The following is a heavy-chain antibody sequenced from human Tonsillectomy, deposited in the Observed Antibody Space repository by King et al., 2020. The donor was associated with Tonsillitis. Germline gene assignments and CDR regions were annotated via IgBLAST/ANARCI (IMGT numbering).Heavy chain of an antibody. V-gene: IGHV4-61*02. Sequence: QLQESGPGLVKPSQTLSLTCSVSGVSMSTSVNYWSWIRQPAGKGLEWIGRVFASGRTDYNPSLRGRVTMSIDTSKNQFSLRLNSLTAADTAVYYCEGEWGWGQGILVTVSS. CDR2: VFASGRT. CDR3: EGEWG. J-gene: IGHJ4*02. CDR1: GVSMSTSVNY. D-gene: IGHD1-26*01.